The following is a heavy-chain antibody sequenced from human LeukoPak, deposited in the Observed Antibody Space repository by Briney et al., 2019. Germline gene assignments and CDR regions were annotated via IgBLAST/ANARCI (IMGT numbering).Heavy chain of an antibody. D-gene: IGHD2-21*02. CDR3: ASGYCGGACQLGGVDM. Sequence: SETLSLTCTVSGESTRSYYWSWIRQPAGKGLEWIGRIYAGGNTNYNPSLKSRVTMSLDTSGNQFSLKLSSVTAADTAVYYCASGYCGGACQLGGVDMWGQGTMVTVSS. V-gene: IGHV4-4*07. J-gene: IGHJ3*02. CDR2: IYAGGNT. CDR1: GESTRSYY.